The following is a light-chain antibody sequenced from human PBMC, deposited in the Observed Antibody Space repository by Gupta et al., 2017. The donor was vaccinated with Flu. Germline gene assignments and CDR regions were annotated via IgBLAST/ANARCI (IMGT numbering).Light chain of an antibody. CDR3: EQQSYRTLT. CDR2: GAA. J-gene: IGKJ1*01. Sequence: PATLAVFRGEKANPSCRASQSGSSNLAWYQQQPREAPRHLIYGAATRATGSPARCIGSGSETKDTPTTRSLQSEDFAVYYCEQQSYRTLTFGRGTKVEIK. V-gene: IGKV3-15*01. CDR1: QSGSSN.